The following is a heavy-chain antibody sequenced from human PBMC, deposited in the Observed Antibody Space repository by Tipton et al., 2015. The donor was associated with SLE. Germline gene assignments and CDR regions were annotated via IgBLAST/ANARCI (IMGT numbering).Heavy chain of an antibody. Sequence: TLSLTCTVSGGSISSSSDYWGWIRRPPGKGLEWIGTVHCSGSTYYNPSLKSRVTISVDTSKNQFSLNLNSVTAADTAVYYCAREGWRVDFHAFDIWGQGTMVTVSS. CDR1: GGSISSSSDY. J-gene: IGHJ3*02. CDR3: AREGWRVDFHAFDI. D-gene: IGHD3/OR15-3a*01. V-gene: IGHV4-39*02. CDR2: VHCSGST.